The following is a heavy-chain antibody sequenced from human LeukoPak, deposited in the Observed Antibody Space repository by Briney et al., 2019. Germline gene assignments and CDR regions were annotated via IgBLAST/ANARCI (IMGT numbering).Heavy chain of an antibody. J-gene: IGHJ4*02. Sequence: GGSLRLSCAASGFTFSSYGMHWVRQAPGKGLEWVAVIWYDGSNKYYADSVKGRFTISRDNSKNTLYLQMNSLRAEDTAVYYCARAIVVVTATASFGFDYWGQGTLVTVSS. CDR3: ARAIVVVTATASFGFDY. CDR2: IWYDGSNK. V-gene: IGHV3-33*08. CDR1: GFTFSSYG. D-gene: IGHD2-21*02.